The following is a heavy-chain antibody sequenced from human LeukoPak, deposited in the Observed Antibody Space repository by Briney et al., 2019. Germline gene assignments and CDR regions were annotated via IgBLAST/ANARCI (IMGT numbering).Heavy chain of an antibody. D-gene: IGHD4-17*01. CDR2: IYTSGST. V-gene: IGHV4-4*07. J-gene: IGHJ4*02. CDR1: GGSISSYY. Sequence: PSETLSLTCTVSGGSISSYYWSWIRQPAGKGLEWIGRIYTSGSTNYNPSLKTRVTMSVDTSKNHFSLQLSSVTAADTAVYYCARLSPVTTSFDYWGQGTPVTVSS. CDR3: ARLSPVTTSFDY.